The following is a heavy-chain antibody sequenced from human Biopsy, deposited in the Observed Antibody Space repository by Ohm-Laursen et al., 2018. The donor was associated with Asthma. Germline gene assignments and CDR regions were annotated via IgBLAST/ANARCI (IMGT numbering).Heavy chain of an antibody. CDR2: SNSVFGTT. CDR1: GGTFNTSV. D-gene: IGHD2-2*01. J-gene: IGHJ4*02. V-gene: IGHV1-69*13. CDR3: ARKAGSCISRTCYSLDF. Sequence: VKISCKSLGGTFNTSVIGWVRQAPGQGLGWMGGSNSVFGTTTYPQKFQDRVSITADDSTSTVYMELSSLRSEDTAVYYCARKAGSCISRTCYSLDFWGQGTLVTVSS.